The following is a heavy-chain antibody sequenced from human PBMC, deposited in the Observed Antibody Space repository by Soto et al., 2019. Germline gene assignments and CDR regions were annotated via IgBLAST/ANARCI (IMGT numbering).Heavy chain of an antibody. CDR3: TTDQITMVRGVIYYYYGMDV. CDR2: IKSKTDGGTT. Sequence: PGGSLRLSCAASGFTFSNAWMNWVRQAPGKGLEWVGRIKSKTDGGTTDYAAPVKGRFTISRDDSKNTLYLQMNSLKTEDTAVYYCTTDQITMVRGVIYYYYGMDVWGQGTTVTVSS. V-gene: IGHV3-15*07. J-gene: IGHJ6*02. CDR1: GFTFSNAW. D-gene: IGHD3-10*01.